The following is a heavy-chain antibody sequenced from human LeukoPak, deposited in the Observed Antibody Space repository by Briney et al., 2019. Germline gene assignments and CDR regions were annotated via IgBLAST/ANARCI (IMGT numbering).Heavy chain of an antibody. J-gene: IGHJ4*02. D-gene: IGHD6-19*01. CDR2: IYYSGST. CDR3: ARHLEQWLVRSLFDY. CDR1: GGSISSSSYY. Sequence: SETLSLTCTVSGGSISSSSYYWGWIRQPPGKGLEWIGSIYYSGSTYYNPSLKSRVTISVDTSKNQFSLKLSSVTAADTAVYYCARHLEQWLVRSLFDYWGQGTLVTVSS. V-gene: IGHV4-39*01.